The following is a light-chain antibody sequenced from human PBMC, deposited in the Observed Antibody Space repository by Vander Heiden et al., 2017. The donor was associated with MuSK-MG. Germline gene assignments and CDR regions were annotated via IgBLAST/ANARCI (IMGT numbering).Light chain of an antibody. J-gene: IGKJ4*01. CDR2: DVS. CDR3: QQRYQWTLSVT. CDR1: QSVSSN. V-gene: IGKV3-11*01. Sequence: EVVLTQSPATLSLSPGERATLSCRASQSVSSNLAWYQHKPGQAPRLLLYDVSKRATGIPARFSGRGSGTDFTLTISGLDPEDSAIYFSQQRYQWTLSVTFGGGTKVQI.